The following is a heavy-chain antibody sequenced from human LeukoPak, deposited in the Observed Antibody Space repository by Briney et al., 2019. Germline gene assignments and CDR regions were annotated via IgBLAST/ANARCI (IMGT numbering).Heavy chain of an antibody. D-gene: IGHD6-13*01. CDR1: GFTFTSSA. CDR2: IVVGSGNT. V-gene: IGHV1-58*02. CDR3: AAVPGYSSSWYLFDY. J-gene: IGHJ4*02. Sequence: GTTVKVSCKASGFTFTSSAMQWVRQARGQRLEWIGWIVVGSGNTNYAQKFQERVTITRDKSTSTAYMELSSLTSEDTAVYYCAAVPGYSSSWYLFDYWGQGTLVIVSS.